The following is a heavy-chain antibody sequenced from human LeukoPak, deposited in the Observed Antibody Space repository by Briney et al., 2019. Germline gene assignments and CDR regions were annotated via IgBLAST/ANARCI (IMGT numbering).Heavy chain of an antibody. Sequence: SVKVSCKASGGNFNNFPISWVRQAPGQGLEWMGRIMPILNRTAYAQKFQGRVTITADKSTGTAYMEMNSLTSEDTAVYYCARRKLPLTGSTGYDWFDPWGQGTLVTVSS. CDR3: ARRKLPLTGSTGYDWFDP. J-gene: IGHJ5*02. V-gene: IGHV1-69*02. D-gene: IGHD3-9*01. CDR2: IMPILNRT. CDR1: GGNFNNFP.